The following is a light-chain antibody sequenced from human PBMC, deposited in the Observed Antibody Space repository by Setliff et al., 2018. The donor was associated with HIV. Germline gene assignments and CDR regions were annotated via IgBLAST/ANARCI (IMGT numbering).Light chain of an antibody. Sequence: QSALAQPASVSGSPGQSITISCTGTNSDIGGYDYVYWYQQQPGKAPKLMIYEVSGRPSGVSYRFSGSKSGTTASLTISGLQTEDEADYFCSSYTSSGTLFVFGTGTKVTVL. CDR2: EVS. J-gene: IGLJ1*01. CDR1: NSDIGGYDY. CDR3: SSYTSSGTLFV. V-gene: IGLV2-14*01.